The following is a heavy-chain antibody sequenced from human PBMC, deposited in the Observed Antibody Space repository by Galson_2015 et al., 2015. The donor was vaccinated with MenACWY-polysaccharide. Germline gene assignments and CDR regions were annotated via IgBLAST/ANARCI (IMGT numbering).Heavy chain of an antibody. J-gene: IGHJ6*02. D-gene: IGHD2-15*01. CDR2: ITGSGGAT. CDR1: GFSFSSYA. V-gene: IGHV3-23*01. Sequence: SLRLSCAAAGFSFSSYAMSWVRQAPGKGLEWVSAITGSGGATYYVDSVKGRFTISRDNSKNTLYLQMNSLSVEDTAVYYCAKRARVVAAAWYGMDVWGQGTTVTVSS. CDR3: AKRARVVAAAWYGMDV.